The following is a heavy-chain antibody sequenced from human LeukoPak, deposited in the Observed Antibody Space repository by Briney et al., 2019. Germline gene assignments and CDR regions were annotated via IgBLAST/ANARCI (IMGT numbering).Heavy chain of an antibody. V-gene: IGHV4-38-2*02. D-gene: IGHD5-12*01. CDR2: ISHTGYT. CDR1: GYSISNGYY. J-gene: IGHJ4*02. CDR3: ARGGPYSGFDYPATY. Sequence: SETLSLTCTVSGYSISNGYYWGWIRQPPGKGLEWIGSISHTGYTYYNPSLKSRFTISVDTSKNQFSLKLSSVTAADTAVYYCARGGPYSGFDYPATYWGQGTLVTVSS.